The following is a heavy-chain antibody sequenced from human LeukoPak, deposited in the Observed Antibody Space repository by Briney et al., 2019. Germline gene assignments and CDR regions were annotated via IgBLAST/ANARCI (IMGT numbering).Heavy chain of an antibody. CDR3: VRTGDTERFDY. J-gene: IGHJ4*02. CDR1: GFIFSNYG. V-gene: IGHV3-30*02. D-gene: IGHD3/OR15-3a*01. CDR2: IRYDGSKK. Sequence: PGGPLRLSCAASGFIFSNYGMHWVRQAPGKGLEWVALIRYDGSKKDYGDSVKGRFTISRDNSKSTLYLQMNSLRAEDTAMYYCVRTGDTERFDYWGQGTLVTVSS.